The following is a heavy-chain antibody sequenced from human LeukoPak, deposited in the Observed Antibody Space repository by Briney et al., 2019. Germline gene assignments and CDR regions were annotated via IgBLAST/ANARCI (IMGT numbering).Heavy chain of an antibody. V-gene: IGHV3-30*18. CDR1: GFTFSSYA. J-gene: IGHJ4*02. CDR3: AKDYSYGYHFDY. Sequence: GGSLRLSCAASGFTFSSYAMHWARQAPGKGLEWVAVISSDGSNKYADSVKGRFTISRENSKNTLYLQMNSLRAEDTAVYYCAKDYSYGYHFDYWGQGTLVTVSS. D-gene: IGHD5-18*01. CDR2: ISSDGSNK.